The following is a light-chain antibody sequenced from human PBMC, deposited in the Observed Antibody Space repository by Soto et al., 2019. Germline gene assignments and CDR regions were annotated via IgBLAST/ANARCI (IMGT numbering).Light chain of an antibody. CDR2: WAS. CDR3: QHYYGTPLT. J-gene: IGKJ4*01. Sequence: DIVMTQSPDSLAASLGERATTNCKSSRTVLYSSNNRNYLAWYQHKPGQPHMLHINWASARGSGVPDRCSGSGSGTDFTLTISRLQAEDVAVYYCQHYYGTPLTFGGGTMVEIK. CDR1: RTVLYSSNNRNY. V-gene: IGKV4-1*01.